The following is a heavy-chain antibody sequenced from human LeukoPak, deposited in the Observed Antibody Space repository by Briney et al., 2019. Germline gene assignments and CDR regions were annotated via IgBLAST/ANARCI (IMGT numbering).Heavy chain of an antibody. V-gene: IGHV4-4*07. CDR2: IYTSGST. J-gene: IGHJ5*01. D-gene: IGHD6-25*01. CDR1: GGSISSYY. CDR3: ARDAPNGSGGINWFDS. Sequence: SETLSLTCTVSGGSISSYYWSWIRQPAGKGLEWIGRIYTSGSTNYNPSLKSRVTISVDKSKNQFSLKLSSVTAADTAVYYCARDAPNGSGGINWFDSWGQGTLVTVSS.